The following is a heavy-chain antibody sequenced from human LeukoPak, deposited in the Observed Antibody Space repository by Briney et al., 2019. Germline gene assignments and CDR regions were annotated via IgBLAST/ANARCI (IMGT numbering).Heavy chain of an antibody. CDR1: GFTFSSYW. J-gene: IGHJ4*02. V-gene: IGHV3-21*01. D-gene: IGHD1-26*01. Sequence: KAGGSLRLSCAASGFTFSSYWMHWVRQAPGKGLEWVSSISSSKRYIYYADSVKGRFTISRDNAKNSLYLEMTSLRAEGTAVYYCASGSPAGDYWGQGTLVTVSS. CDR2: ISSSKRYI. CDR3: ASGSPAGDY.